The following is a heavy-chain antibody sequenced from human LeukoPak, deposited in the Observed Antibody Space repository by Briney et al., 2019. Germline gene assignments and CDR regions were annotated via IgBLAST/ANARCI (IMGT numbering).Heavy chain of an antibody. D-gene: IGHD4-23*01. CDR2: ISSSGSTI. Sequence: GGSLRLSCAASGFTFSSYEMNWVRQAPGKGLEWVSYISSSGSTIYYADSVKGRFTISRDNAKNSLYLQMNSLRAEDTAVYYCARDKHYGGFPHCFDYLGQGTLVTVSS. CDR1: GFTFSSYE. CDR3: ARDKHYGGFPHCFDY. J-gene: IGHJ4*02. V-gene: IGHV3-48*03.